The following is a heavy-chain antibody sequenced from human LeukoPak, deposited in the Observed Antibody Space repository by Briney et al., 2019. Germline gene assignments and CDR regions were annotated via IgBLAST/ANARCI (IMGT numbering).Heavy chain of an antibody. CDR2: ISSNGGST. V-gene: IGHV3-64*01. Sequence: QPGGSLRLSCAASGFTFSSYAMHWVRQAPGKGLEYVSAISSNGGSTYYANSVKGRFTISRDNSKNTLYLQMGSLRAEDMAVYYCARAYSDYYYYGMDVWGQETTVTVSS. CDR3: ARAYSDYYYYGMDV. CDR1: GFTFSSYA. D-gene: IGHD2-21*01. J-gene: IGHJ6*02.